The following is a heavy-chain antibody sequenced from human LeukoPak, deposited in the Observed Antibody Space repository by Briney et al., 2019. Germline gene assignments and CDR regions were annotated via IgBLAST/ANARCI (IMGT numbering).Heavy chain of an antibody. D-gene: IGHD3-22*01. CDR3: ARDRGYDGFDI. V-gene: IGHV3-7*01. CDR2: IKQDGSAQ. CDR1: GFTFSDYW. Sequence: GGSLRLSCAASGFTFSDYWMSWVRQAPGKGLEWVANIKQDGSAQYYVESVKGRFTIARDNAKNSLYLQMNSLRAEDTTLYYCARDRGYDGFDIWGQGTTVTVSS. J-gene: IGHJ3*02.